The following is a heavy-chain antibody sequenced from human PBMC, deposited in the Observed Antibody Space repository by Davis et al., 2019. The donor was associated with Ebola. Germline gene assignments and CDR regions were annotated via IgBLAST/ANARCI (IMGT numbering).Heavy chain of an antibody. J-gene: IGHJ6*02. CDR3: ARGRVPKYPLDV. CDR1: GYTFTNYY. CDR2: INPNDGRA. V-gene: IGHV1-46*03. Sequence: ASVKVSCKASGYTFTNYYMHWVRQAPGQGLEWMGMINPNDGRAIYAQKFQGRVTMTDDTSTSTVYMELSSLRSEDTAVYFCARGRVPKYPLDVWGQGTTVTVSS. D-gene: IGHD2-2*01.